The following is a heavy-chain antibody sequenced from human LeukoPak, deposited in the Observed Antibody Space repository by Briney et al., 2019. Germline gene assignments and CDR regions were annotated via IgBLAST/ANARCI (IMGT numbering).Heavy chain of an antibody. D-gene: IGHD5-18*01. Sequence: GASVTVSYKPSRYTFARYHVHWVRQAPGQGLEWMGWINPNSGGTNSAQKFQGRVTMTRDTSISTAYMELPGLTSDDTAIYYGKRDRPYTATMWFDTWGQGTLVTVSS. CDR3: KRDRPYTATMWFDT. J-gene: IGHJ5*02. CDR1: RYTFARYH. V-gene: IGHV1-2*02. CDR2: INPNSGGT.